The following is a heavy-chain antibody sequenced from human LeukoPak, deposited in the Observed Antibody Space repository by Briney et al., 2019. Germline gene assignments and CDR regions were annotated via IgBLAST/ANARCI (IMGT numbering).Heavy chain of an antibody. V-gene: IGHV4-39*01. CDR1: GGSISSSSYY. Sequence: PSETLSLTCTVSGGSISSSSYYWGWLRQPAGKGLEWTGSIYYSGSTDYNPSLKSRVTISVDTSKNQFSLKVSSVTAADTAVYYCARHGSLSGYYGRSAFDIWGQGTMVTVSS. D-gene: IGHD3-9*01. CDR3: ARHGSLSGYYGRSAFDI. J-gene: IGHJ3*02. CDR2: IYYSGST.